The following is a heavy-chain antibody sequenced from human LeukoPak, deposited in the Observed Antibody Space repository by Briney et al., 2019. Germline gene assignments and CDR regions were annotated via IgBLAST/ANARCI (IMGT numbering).Heavy chain of an antibody. Sequence: PGRSLRLSCAASGFTFSHYAMLWVRQAPGKGLEWVAVISYDGSNKYYAGSVKGRFAISRDDSKNTLYLHMSSLRPEDTAIYYCYCRDDLPAWGQGTLVTISS. CDR2: ISYDGSNK. J-gene: IGHJ5*02. V-gene: IGHV3-30*03. CDR3: YCRDDLPA. D-gene: IGHD5-24*01. CDR1: GFTFSHYA.